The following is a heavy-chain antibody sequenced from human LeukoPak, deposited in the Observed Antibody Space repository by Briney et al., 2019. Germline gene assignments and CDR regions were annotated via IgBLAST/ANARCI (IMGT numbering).Heavy chain of an antibody. D-gene: IGHD1-20*01. J-gene: IGHJ6*02. CDR2: INGDGS. CDR1: GFIFSNYW. CDR3: ASYNWNYDMDV. V-gene: IGHV3-74*01. Sequence: GGSLRLSCVASGFIFSNYWMYWVRQVPGKGPVWVSRINGDGSYGVSVNGRFTISRDNAKSTLYLQMHSLRVEDTGVYYCASYNWNYDMDVWGQGTTVIVSS.